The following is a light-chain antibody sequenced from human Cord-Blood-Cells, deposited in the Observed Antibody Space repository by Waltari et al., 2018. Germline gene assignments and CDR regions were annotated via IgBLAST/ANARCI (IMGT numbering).Light chain of an antibody. Sequence: QSALTQPASVSGSPGQSITISCTGTSSDVGGYNYVSWYQQHPGKAPTLMIYDVSHRPSGVSNRFSGSKSGNTASLTISGLQAEDEADYYGSSYTSSSTVVFGGGTKLTVL. CDR1: SSDVGGYNY. CDR2: DVS. CDR3: SSYTSSSTVV. J-gene: IGLJ2*01. V-gene: IGLV2-14*01.